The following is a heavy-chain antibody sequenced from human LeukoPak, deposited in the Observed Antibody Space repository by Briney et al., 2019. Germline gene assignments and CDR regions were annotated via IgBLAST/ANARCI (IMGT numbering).Heavy chain of an antibody. D-gene: IGHD6-19*01. CDR2: MNPNSGNT. J-gene: IGHJ4*02. Sequence: ASVKVSCKASGYTFTSYDINWGRQATGQGLEWMGWMNPNSGNTGYAQKLQGRVTMTRNTSISTAYMELSSLRSEDTAVYYCASRGYSSGGFDYWGQGTLVTVSS. CDR1: GYTFTSYD. CDR3: ASRGYSSGGFDY. V-gene: IGHV1-8*01.